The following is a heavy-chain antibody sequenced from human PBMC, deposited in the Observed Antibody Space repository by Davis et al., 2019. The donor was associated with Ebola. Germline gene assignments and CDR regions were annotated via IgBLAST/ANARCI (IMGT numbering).Heavy chain of an antibody. D-gene: IGHD6-13*01. CDR1: GFTFGDYA. V-gene: IGHV3-49*03. CDR3: SREATGTGLLGY. J-gene: IGHJ4*02. Sequence: GESLKISCAASGFTFGDYALSWFRQAPGKGLEWVGFIRSKAYAGTTEYAASVKGRFTISRDDSKSIAYLQMNSLKTEDTAVYYCSREATGTGLLGYWGQGTLVTVSS. CDR2: IRSKAYAGTT.